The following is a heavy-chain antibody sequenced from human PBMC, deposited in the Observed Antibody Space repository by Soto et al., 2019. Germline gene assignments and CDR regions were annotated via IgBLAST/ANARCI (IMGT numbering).Heavy chain of an antibody. Sequence: QVQLQESGPGLVKPSETPSLSCSVSGGSISTYYWGWIRQPPGKGLEWIGYIFYNGKTNYNPSLASRAPISVDTSKKQFSLRVSSVTAADTAVYYCARHFPIGNNWNYFDYWDQGTLVTVSS. D-gene: IGHD1-1*01. CDR2: IFYNGKT. V-gene: IGHV4-59*01. J-gene: IGHJ4*02. CDR1: GGSISTYY. CDR3: ARHFPIGNNWNYFDY.